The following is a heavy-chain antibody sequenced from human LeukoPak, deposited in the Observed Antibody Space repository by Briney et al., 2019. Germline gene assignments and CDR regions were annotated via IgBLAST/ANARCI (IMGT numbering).Heavy chain of an antibody. CDR3: ARGNSGYDFLL. Sequence: PGESLKISCRGSGYSFTSYWIGWVRQAPGQGLEWMGWISAYNGNTNYAQKFQGRVTITADESTSTAYMELSSLRSEDTAVYYCARGNSGYDFLLWGQGTLVTVSS. J-gene: IGHJ4*02. D-gene: IGHD5-12*01. V-gene: IGHV1-18*04. CDR2: ISAYNGNT. CDR1: GYSFTSYW.